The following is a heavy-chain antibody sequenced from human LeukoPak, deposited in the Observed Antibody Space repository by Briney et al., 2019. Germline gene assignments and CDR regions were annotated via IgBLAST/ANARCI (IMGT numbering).Heavy chain of an antibody. CDR2: IQTSGST. CDR3: ARVGSGWSFDY. CDR1: GGSISSYY. Sequence: PSETLSLACTVSGGSISSYYWSWIRQPAGRGLEWIGRIQTSGSTNYNPSLKSRVTMSVDTSKNKFSLKVNSVTAADTAVYYCARVGSGWSFDYWGQGTLVTVSS. D-gene: IGHD6-19*01. J-gene: IGHJ4*02. V-gene: IGHV4-4*07.